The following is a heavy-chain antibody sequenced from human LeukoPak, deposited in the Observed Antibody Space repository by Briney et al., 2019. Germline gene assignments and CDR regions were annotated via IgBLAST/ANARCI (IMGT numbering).Heavy chain of an antibody. CDR2: IIPIFGTA. CDR3: AYEDSSGRYGY. Sequence: WASVKVSCKASGGTFSSYAISWVRQAPGQGLEWMGGIIPIFGTANYAQKFQGRVTITADESTSTAYMELSSLRSEDTAVYYCAYEDSSGRYGYWGQGTLVTVSS. V-gene: IGHV1-69*13. CDR1: GGTFSSYA. J-gene: IGHJ4*02. D-gene: IGHD6-19*01.